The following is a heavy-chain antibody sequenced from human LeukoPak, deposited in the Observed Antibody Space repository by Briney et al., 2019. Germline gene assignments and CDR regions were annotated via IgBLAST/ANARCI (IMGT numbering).Heavy chain of an antibody. CDR3: ARDAADYYYYGMDV. CDR2: ISYDGSDK. V-gene: IGHV3-30-3*01. J-gene: IGHJ6*02. Sequence: PGGSLRLSCAASGFTFSNYALHWVRQAPGKGLEWVAVISYDGSDKYYADSVKGRFTISRDSSKNTLYLQMNSLRTEDTAVYYCARDAADYYYYGMDVWGQGTTVTVSS. CDR1: GFTFSNYA. D-gene: IGHD6-25*01.